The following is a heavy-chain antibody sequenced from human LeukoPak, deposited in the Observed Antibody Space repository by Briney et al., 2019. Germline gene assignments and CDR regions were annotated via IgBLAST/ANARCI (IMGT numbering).Heavy chain of an antibody. CDR1: GGSFSGYY. V-gene: IGHV4-34*01. D-gene: IGHD3-22*01. Sequence: SETLSLTCAVYGGSFSGYYWSWIRQPPGKGLEWIGEINHSGSTNYNPSLKSRVTISVDTSKNQFSLKLSSVTAADTAVYYCARMKPRSSGYRPYYYGMDVWGQGTTVTVSS. CDR3: ARMKPRSSGYRPYYYGMDV. J-gene: IGHJ6*02. CDR2: INHSGST.